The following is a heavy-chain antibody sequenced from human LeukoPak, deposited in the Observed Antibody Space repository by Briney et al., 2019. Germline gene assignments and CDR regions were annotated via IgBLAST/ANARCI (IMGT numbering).Heavy chain of an antibody. CDR3: AIPGANTVTTLDY. D-gene: IGHD4-17*01. CDR2: INHSGST. Sequence: SETLSLTCAVYGGSFSGYYWSWIRQPPGKGLEWIGEINHSGSTNYNPSLKSRVTISVDTSKNQFPLKLSSVTAADTAVYYCAIPGANTVTTLDYWGQGTLVTVSS. V-gene: IGHV4-34*01. CDR1: GGSFSGYY. J-gene: IGHJ4*02.